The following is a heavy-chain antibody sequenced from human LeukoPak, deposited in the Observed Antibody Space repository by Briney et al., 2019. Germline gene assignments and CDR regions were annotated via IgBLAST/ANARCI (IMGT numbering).Heavy chain of an antibody. J-gene: IGHJ3*02. V-gene: IGHV1-2*02. CDR2: INPNSGGT. CDR3: AREIGSYGTHAFDI. D-gene: IGHD4-17*01. Sequence: ASVKVSCKASGYTFTGYYMHWVRQAPGQGLEWMGWINPNSGGTNYAQKFQGRVTMTRDTSISTAYMELSSLRSEDTAVYYCAREIGSYGTHAFDIWGQGTMVTVSS. CDR1: GYTFTGYY.